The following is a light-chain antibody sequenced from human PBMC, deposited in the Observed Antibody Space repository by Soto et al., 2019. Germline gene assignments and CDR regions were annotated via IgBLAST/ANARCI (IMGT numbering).Light chain of an antibody. CDR2: SNN. Sequence: QSVLTQPPSASGTPGQRVTISCSGSSSNIGSNYVFWYQQLPGTAPQLLIFSNNQRPSGVPDRFSGSKSGTSASLAISGLRSEDEADYFCAAWDDRLSGWVFGGGTKVTVL. CDR1: SSNIGSNY. V-gene: IGLV1-47*02. J-gene: IGLJ3*02. CDR3: AAWDDRLSGWV.